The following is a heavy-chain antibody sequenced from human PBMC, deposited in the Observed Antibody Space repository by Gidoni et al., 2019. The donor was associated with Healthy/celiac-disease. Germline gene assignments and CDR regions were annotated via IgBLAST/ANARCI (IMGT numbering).Heavy chain of an antibody. Sequence: EVQLLASGGGLVQPGGSRRLTCAASGFTFGSYAMGWVGQAPGKGLGWVSAISGSGGSTYYADPVKGLFTIARDNAKNTQYLQMNSLRAEDTAVYYCAKVHLGRAPYDAFDIWGQGTMVTVSS. CDR2: ISGSGGST. D-gene: IGHD3-16*01. CDR3: AKVHLGRAPYDAFDI. J-gene: IGHJ3*02. V-gene: IGHV3-23*01. CDR1: GFTFGSYA.